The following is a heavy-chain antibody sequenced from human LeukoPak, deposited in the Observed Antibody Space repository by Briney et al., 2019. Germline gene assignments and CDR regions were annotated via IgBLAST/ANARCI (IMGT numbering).Heavy chain of an antibody. CDR2: IKQDGSEK. D-gene: IGHD3-3*01. J-gene: IGHJ6*02. Sequence: PGGSLRLSCAASGFTFSSYWMSWVRQAPGKGLEWVANIKQDGSEKYYVDSVKGRFTISRDNAKNSLYLQMNSLRAEDTAVYYCAREAFLFRDFWSGYPRGYGMDVWGQGTTVTVSS. CDR3: AREAFLFRDFWSGYPRGYGMDV. CDR1: GFTFSSYW. V-gene: IGHV3-7*01.